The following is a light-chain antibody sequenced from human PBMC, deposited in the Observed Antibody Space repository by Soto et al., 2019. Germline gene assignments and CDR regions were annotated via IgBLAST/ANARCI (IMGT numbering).Light chain of an antibody. CDR3: QQYNDRPPLT. CDR1: QTVTNN. V-gene: IGKV3-15*01. J-gene: IGKJ4*01. Sequence: EVVMTQSPALLSVSPGERVTLSCRASQTVTNNLAWYQQRPGQAPRLFIYDSSSRATGVPARFSGSGSGTEFTLTISSLKAEDFAVYYCQQYNDRPPLTFGGGTKVEI. CDR2: DSS.